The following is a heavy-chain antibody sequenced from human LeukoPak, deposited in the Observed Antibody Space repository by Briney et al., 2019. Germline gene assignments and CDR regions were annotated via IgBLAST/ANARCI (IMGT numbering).Heavy chain of an antibody. CDR2: IFHTGTT. CDR1: ASSISTDYY. J-gene: IGHJ4*02. V-gene: IGHV4-38-2*01. Sequence: SETLSLTCDVSASSISTDYYWGWIRQPPGEGLERIGAIFHTGTTYYSPSPTLKSRVTISVDTSKNQFSLKLTSVTATDTAVYYCARHLYSIFGVITPDYWGQGTLVTVSS. CDR3: ARHLYSIFGVITPDY. D-gene: IGHD3-3*01.